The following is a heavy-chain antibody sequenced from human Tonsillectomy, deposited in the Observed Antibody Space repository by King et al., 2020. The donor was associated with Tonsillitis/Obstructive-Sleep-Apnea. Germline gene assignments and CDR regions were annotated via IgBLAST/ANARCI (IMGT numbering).Heavy chain of an antibody. CDR2: ISSSSSYI. V-gene: IGHV3-21*01. CDR1: GFTFSSYS. J-gene: IGHJ6*03. D-gene: IGHD2-2*01. Sequence: VQLVESGGGLVKPGGSLRLSCAASGFTFSSYSMNWVRQAPGKGLEWVSSISSSSSYIYYADSVKGRFTISRDNAKNSLYLQMNSLRAEDTAVYYFARGQDCSSTSYYSGLGYYYYYYMDVWGKGTTVTVSS. CDR3: ARGQDCSSTSYYSGLGYYYYYYMDV.